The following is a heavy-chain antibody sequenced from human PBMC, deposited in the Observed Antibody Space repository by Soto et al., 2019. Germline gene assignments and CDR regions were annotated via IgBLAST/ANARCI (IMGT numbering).Heavy chain of an antibody. CDR3: AKDRNQHYIARHPGFDY. J-gene: IGHJ4*02. D-gene: IGHD2-15*01. CDR1: GFTFDDYA. V-gene: IGHV3-9*01. Sequence: EVQLVESGGGLVQPGRSLRLSCAASGFTFDDYAMHWVRQAPGKGLEWVSGISWNSGSIGYADSVKGRFTISRDNAKNSLYLQMNSLRAEDTALYYCAKDRNQHYIARHPGFDYWGQGTLVTFSS. CDR2: ISWNSGSI.